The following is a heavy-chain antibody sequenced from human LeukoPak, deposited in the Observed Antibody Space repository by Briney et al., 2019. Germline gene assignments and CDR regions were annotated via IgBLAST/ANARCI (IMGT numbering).Heavy chain of an antibody. Sequence: PGGSLRLSCAASGFTFSSYAMHWVRQAPGKGLEWVAVISYDGSNKYYADSVKGRFTISRDNSKNTLYLQMNSLRAEDTAVYYCARGDWFDPWGQGTLSPSPQ. CDR3: ARGDWFDP. CDR2: ISYDGSNK. CDR1: GFTFSSYA. J-gene: IGHJ5*02. V-gene: IGHV3-30-3*01.